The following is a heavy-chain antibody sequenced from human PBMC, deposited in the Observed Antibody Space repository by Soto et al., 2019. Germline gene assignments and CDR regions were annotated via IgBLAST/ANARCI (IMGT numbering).Heavy chain of an antibody. V-gene: IGHV2-26*01. CDR2: IFSNDEK. Sequence: QVTLKESGPVLVKPTETLTLTCTVSGFSLSNARMGVSWIRQPPGKALEWLAHIFSNDEKSYSTSLKSRLTTSTSPSKSQVVLTMTNMDPVDTATYYCARIPPDYGGNPYYFAYWGQGTLVTVSS. D-gene: IGHD4-17*01. CDR3: ARIPPDYGGNPYYFAY. CDR1: GFSLSNARMG. J-gene: IGHJ4*02.